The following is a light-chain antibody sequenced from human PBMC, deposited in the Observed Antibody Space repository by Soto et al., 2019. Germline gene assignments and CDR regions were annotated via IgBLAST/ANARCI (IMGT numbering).Light chain of an antibody. CDR1: QDIGNF. J-gene: IGKJ4*01. V-gene: IGKV1-9*01. CDR2: SAS. CDR3: QQLNNYPLT. Sequence: DIPLTQSPSFVSASVGDRVTTTCRASQDIGNFLAWYQQKPGKAPKLLIYSASTLQSGVPSRFSGSGSAAEFSLTISSLQPEDFAAYFCQQLNNYPLTFGGGTKVEI.